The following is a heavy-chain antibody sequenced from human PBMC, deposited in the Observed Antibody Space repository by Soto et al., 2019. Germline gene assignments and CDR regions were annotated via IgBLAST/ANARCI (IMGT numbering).Heavy chain of an antibody. CDR3: ARDRLRYNLNDLPYYFYGMDV. J-gene: IGHJ6*02. V-gene: IGHV3-30-3*01. D-gene: IGHD1-1*01. Sequence: QVQLVESGGGVVQPGRSLRLSCAASGFTFSSYAMHWVRQAPGKGLEWVAVISYDGSNKYYADSVKGRFTISRDNSKNTLYLPMNSLRTSATAVYYCARDRLRYNLNDLPYYFYGMDVWGQGTTVTVSS. CDR2: ISYDGSNK. CDR1: GFTFSSYA.